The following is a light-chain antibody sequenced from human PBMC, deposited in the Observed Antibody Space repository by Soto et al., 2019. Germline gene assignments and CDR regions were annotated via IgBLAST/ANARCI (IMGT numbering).Light chain of an antibody. Sequence: QSALTQPRSVSGSPGESVTISCSGTSSDVGSYNYVSWYQQYPGKAPKVMIYDVSERPSEVPVRFSGSKSGNTASLTISGLQAEDEAEYFCCSYPGSYSLLFGGGTKLTVL. CDR1: SSDVGSYNY. CDR3: CSYPGSYSLL. CDR2: DVS. V-gene: IGLV2-11*01. J-gene: IGLJ2*01.